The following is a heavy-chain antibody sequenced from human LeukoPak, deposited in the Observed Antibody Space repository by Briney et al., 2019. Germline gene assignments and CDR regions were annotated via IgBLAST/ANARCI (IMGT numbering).Heavy chain of an antibody. CDR3: ARVSFHYQSGNYGWYFES. CDR2: IYYTGIT. V-gene: IGHV4-59*11. Sequence: SETLSPTCTVSGGSITGQYCNLIRQPPGKGLEWIGYIYYTGITKYNPSLKSRVTISVDTSKNQFSLRLTSVTAADTAVYYWARVSFHYQSGNYGWYFESWGQRTLVTVSS. CDR1: GGSITGQY. J-gene: IGHJ4*02. D-gene: IGHD3-10*01.